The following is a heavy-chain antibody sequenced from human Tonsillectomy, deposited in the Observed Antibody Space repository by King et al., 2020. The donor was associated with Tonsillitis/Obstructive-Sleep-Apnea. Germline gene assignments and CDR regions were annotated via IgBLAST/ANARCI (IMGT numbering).Heavy chain of an antibody. J-gene: IGHJ3*02. Sequence: QLQESGPGLVKPSETLSLSCTVSGASISSYYWCWIRQPPGKGLEWIGYIYYSGSANYNPSLKSRVTMSVDRSKNQFSLKLSSVTAADTAVYYCARDMVLEAGGDAFDIWGQGTMVTVSS. D-gene: IGHD2-8*01. CDR2: IYYSGSA. V-gene: IGHV4-59*01. CDR3: ARDMVLEAGGDAFDI. CDR1: GASISSYY.